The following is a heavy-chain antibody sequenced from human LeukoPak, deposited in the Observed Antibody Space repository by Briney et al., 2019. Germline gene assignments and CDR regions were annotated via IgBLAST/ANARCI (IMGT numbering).Heavy chain of an antibody. Sequence: ASVKVSCKASGYTFTDYHVHWVRQAPGQGLQWMGWIAPKSGGTNYAQKFQGRVTMTRDTSISTAYMELKRLTSDDTAIYYCARLGVGKWMVVTYYYYGMDVWGQGTTVTVSS. CDR3: ARLGVGKWMVVTYYYYGMDV. CDR2: IAPKSGGT. CDR1: GYTFTDYH. D-gene: IGHD6-19*01. V-gene: IGHV1-2*02. J-gene: IGHJ6*02.